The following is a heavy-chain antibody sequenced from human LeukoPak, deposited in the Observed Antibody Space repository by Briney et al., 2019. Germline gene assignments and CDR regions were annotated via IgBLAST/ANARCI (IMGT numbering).Heavy chain of an antibody. Sequence: SETLSLTCTVSGGSISSGGYSWSWIRQHPGKGLEWIGYIYYSGSTYYNPSLKSRVTISVDTSKNQFSLKLSSVTAADTAVYYCARSPHYYYGMDVWGQGTTVTASS. V-gene: IGHV4-31*03. J-gene: IGHJ6*02. CDR2: IYYSGST. CDR3: ARSPHYYYGMDV. CDR1: GGSISSGGYS.